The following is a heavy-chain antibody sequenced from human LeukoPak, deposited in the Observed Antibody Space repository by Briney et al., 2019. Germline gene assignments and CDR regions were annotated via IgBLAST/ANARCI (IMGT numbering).Heavy chain of an antibody. CDR1: GFTFSSYE. CDR2: ISSSGSTI. J-gene: IGHJ6*04. CDR3: AREGEGWFGELYYGMDV. Sequence: PGGSLRLSCAASGFTFSSYEMNWVRQAPGKGLEWASYISSSGSTIYYADSVKGRFTISRDNAKNSLYLQMNSLRAEDTAVYYCAREGEGWFGELYYGMDVWGKGTTVTVSS. D-gene: IGHD3-10*01. V-gene: IGHV3-48*03.